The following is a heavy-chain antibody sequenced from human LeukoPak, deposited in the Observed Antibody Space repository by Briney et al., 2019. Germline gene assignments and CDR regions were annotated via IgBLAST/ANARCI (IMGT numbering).Heavy chain of an antibody. D-gene: IGHD3-22*01. Sequence: SETLSLTCAVYGGSFSGYYWSWIRQPPGKGLEWIGEINHSGSTNYNPSLKSRVTISVDTSKNQFSLKLSSVTAADTAVYYCARGATIVVITPPTPLNWFDPWGQGTLVTVSS. J-gene: IGHJ5*02. CDR3: ARGATIVVITPPTPLNWFDP. CDR2: INHSGST. CDR1: GGSFSGYY. V-gene: IGHV4-34*01.